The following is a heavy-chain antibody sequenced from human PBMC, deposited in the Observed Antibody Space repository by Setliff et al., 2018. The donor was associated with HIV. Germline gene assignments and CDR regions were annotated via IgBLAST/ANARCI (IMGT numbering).Heavy chain of an antibody. CDR2: IYSGGSP. J-gene: IGHJ3*02. CDR3: ARVGYKDASDI. D-gene: IGHD5-18*01. Sequence: ASVRLSCAASDFTVSSNGMTWVRQAPGRGLESVSLIYSGGSPYYADSVQGRFTISRDNSKNTLYLQMDSLRIEDTAVYYCARVGYKDASDIWGQGTMVTVSS. CDR1: DFTVSSNG. V-gene: IGHV3-66*02.